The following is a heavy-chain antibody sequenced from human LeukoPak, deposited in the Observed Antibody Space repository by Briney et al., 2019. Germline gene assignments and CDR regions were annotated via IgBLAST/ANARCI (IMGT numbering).Heavy chain of an antibody. CDR1: GVSISRSY. V-gene: IGHV4-59*01. CDR2: IFYTGST. D-gene: IGHD1-26*01. Sequence: PSETLSLTCTVSGVSISRSYWSWIRQPPGKGLEWIGYIFYTGSTNYNPSLKSRVTISVDTSKNQFSLKLSSVTAADTAVYYCARDGYSGTSHFDHWGQGTLVTVSS. J-gene: IGHJ4*02. CDR3: ARDGYSGTSHFDH.